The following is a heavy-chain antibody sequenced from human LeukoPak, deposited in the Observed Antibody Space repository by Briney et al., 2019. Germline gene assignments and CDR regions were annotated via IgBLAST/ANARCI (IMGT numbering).Heavy chain of an antibody. CDR1: GFTFSSYA. D-gene: IGHD6-6*01. V-gene: IGHV3-30*04. CDR2: ISYDGSNK. J-gene: IGHJ4*02. Sequence: PGRSLRLSCAASGFTFSSYAMHWVRQAPGKGLEWVAVISYDGSNKYYADSVKGRFTISRDNSKNTLYLQMNSLRAEDTAVYYCALIRSSSHDFDYWGQGTLVTVSS. CDR3: ALIRSSSHDFDY.